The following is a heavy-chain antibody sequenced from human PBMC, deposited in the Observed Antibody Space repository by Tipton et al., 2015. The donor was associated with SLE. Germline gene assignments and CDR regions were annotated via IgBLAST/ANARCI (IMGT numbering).Heavy chain of an antibody. Sequence: SLRLSCAASGFTFSSYGMNWVRQAPGKGLEWVSSISSSSYIYYADSVKGRFTISRDNAKNSLYLQMNSLRAEDTAVYYCACYGGGDAFDIWGQGTMVTVSS. V-gene: IGHV3-21*01. J-gene: IGHJ3*02. CDR2: ISSSSYI. D-gene: IGHD2-2*01. CDR3: ACYGGGDAFDI. CDR1: GFTFSSYG.